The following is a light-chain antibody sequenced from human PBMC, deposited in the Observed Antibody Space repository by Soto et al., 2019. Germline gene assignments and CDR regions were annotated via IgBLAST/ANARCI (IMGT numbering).Light chain of an antibody. CDR1: SSNSGSNT. CDR2: SND. Sequence: QSVLTQAPSASGTPGQRVTISCSGSSSNSGSNTVSWYQQVPGTAPKLLIYSNDQRPSGVPDRFSGSKSGTSASLAIGGLQSGDEADYYCAAWDGSLNGWVFGGGTKLTVL. J-gene: IGLJ2*01. V-gene: IGLV1-44*01. CDR3: AAWDGSLNGWV.